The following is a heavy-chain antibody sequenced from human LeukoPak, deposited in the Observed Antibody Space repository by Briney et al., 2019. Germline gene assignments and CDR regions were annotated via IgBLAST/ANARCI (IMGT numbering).Heavy chain of an antibody. V-gene: IGHV4-61*10. CDR2: IYASGST. CDR1: GGSLSSGSDY. J-gene: IGHJ4*02. D-gene: IGHD2-21*01. Sequence: SETLSLTCTVSGGSLSSGSDYWSWVRQSAGKGLEWIGRIYASGSTNYNPSLKSRVTISVDTSKNQFSLKLNSVTATDTAVYYCARGHIVVNDWGQGTLVTVSS. CDR3: ARGHIVVND.